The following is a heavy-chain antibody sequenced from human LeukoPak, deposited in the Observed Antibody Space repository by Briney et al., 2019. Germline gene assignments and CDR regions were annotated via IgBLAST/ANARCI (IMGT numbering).Heavy chain of an antibody. CDR1: GYTFTGYY. J-gene: IGHJ4*02. D-gene: IGHD6-13*01. V-gene: IGHV1-2*02. CDR2: INPNSGST. CDR3: ARDPGYSSSWYGGGDY. Sequence: GASVKVSCKASGYTFTGYYMHWVRQAPGQGLEWMGWINPNSGSTNYAQKFQGRVTMTRDTSISTVYMELSSLRSEDTAVYYCARDPGYSSSWYGGGDYWGQGTLVTVSS.